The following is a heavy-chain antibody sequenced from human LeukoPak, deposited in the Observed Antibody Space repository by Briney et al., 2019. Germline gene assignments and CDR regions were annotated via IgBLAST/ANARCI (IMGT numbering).Heavy chain of an antibody. J-gene: IGHJ4*02. Sequence: SETLSLTCTVSGGSISSSSYYWGWIRQPPGKGLEWIGSIYYSGSTYYNPSLKSRVTTSVDTSKNQFSLKLSSVTAADTAVYYCARRITMVRGVNRGYFDYWGQGTLVTVSS. D-gene: IGHD3-10*01. CDR1: GGSISSSSYY. V-gene: IGHV4-39*01. CDR2: IYYSGST. CDR3: ARRITMVRGVNRGYFDY.